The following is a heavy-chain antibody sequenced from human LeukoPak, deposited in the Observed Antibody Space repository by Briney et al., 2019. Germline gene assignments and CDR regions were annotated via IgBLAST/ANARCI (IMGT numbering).Heavy chain of an antibody. CDR3: ATTSHGSGWYRDDAFDI. CDR2: FDTEDGET. D-gene: IGHD6-19*01. J-gene: IGHJ3*02. CDR1: GYTLTELS. Sequence: GASVKVSCKISGYTLTELSMHWVRQDPGKGLEWMGGFDTEDGETIYAQKFQGRVTMTEDTSTDTAYMELSSLRSEDTAVYYCATTSHGSGWYRDDAFDIWGQGTMVTVSS. V-gene: IGHV1-24*01.